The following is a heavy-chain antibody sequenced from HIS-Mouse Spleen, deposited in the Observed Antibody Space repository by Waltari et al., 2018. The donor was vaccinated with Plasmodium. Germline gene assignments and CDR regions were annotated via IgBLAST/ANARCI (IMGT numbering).Heavy chain of an antibody. CDR1: GGSIRSRSYY. CDR2: IYYSGST. Sequence: QLQLQESGPGLVKPSETLSLTCTVSGGSIRSRSYYWGWIRQPPGKGLEGIGSIYYSGSTYYNPSLKSRVTISVDTAKNQFSLKLSSVTAADTAVYYCARRGGSYYYFDYWGQGTLVTVSS. CDR3: ARRGGSYYYFDY. V-gene: IGHV4-39*01. D-gene: IGHD1-26*01. J-gene: IGHJ4*02.